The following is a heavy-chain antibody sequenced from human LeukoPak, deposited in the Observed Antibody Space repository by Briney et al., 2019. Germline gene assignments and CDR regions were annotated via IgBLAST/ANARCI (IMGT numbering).Heavy chain of an antibody. J-gene: IGHJ5*02. CDR1: GYTFTSYY. Sequence: ASVKVSCKASGYTFTSYYMHWVRQAPGQGLEWMGIINPSGGSASYAQKFQGRVTMTRDTSTSTVYMELSSLRSEDTAVYYCAREGSIQVWSREFDPWGQGTLVTVSS. CDR3: AREGSIQVWSREFDP. CDR2: INPSGGSA. D-gene: IGHD5-18*01. V-gene: IGHV1-46*01.